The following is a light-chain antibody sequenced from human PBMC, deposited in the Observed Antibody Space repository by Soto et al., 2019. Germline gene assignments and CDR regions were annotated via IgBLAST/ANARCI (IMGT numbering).Light chain of an antibody. CDR2: GAS. CDR1: QSVSSN. J-gene: IGKJ1*01. CDR3: QQYNSWPPS. Sequence: EIVMTQSPATLSVSPGERATLSCRASQSVSSNLAWYQQKPGQAPRLLIYGASTRATGIPARFSGSGSGTEFTLTISSLQSEDFAVYYWQQYNSWPPSVGQGTMVEIK. V-gene: IGKV3-15*01.